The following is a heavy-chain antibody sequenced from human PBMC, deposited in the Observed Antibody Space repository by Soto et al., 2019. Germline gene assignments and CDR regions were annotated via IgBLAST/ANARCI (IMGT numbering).Heavy chain of an antibody. CDR1: GFTLSNFG. J-gene: IGHJ6*02. CDR3: AKDQVTKDVYYYYGMDV. D-gene: IGHD1-1*01. Sequence: QVQLVESGGGVVQPGTSLRLSCAASGFTLSNFGMHWVRQAPGKGLEWVALILYDGSKEYYADSVKGRFTISRDNSKNTQYLQMDSLRAEDTAMYFCAKDQVTKDVYYYYGMDVWGQGTTVTVSS. CDR2: ILYDGSKE. V-gene: IGHV3-30*18.